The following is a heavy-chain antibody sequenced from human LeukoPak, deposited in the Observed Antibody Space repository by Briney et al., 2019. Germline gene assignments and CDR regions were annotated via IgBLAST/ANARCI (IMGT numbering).Heavy chain of an antibody. CDR2: INHSGST. CDR1: GGSFSGYY. J-gene: IGHJ4*02. Sequence: KSSETLSLTCAVYGGSFSGYYWSWIRQPPGKGLEWIGEINHSGSTNYNPSLKSRVTISVDTSKNQFSLELSSVTAADTAVYYCARATPYYYDSSGYYDYWGQGTLVTVSS. D-gene: IGHD3-22*01. CDR3: ARATPYYYDSSGYYDY. V-gene: IGHV4-34*01.